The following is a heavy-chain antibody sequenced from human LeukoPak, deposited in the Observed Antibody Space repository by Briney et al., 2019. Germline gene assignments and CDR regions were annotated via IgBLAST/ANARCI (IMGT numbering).Heavy chain of an antibody. CDR1: GFTFSSYS. Sequence: PGGSLRLSCAASGFTFSSYSMNWVRQAPGKGLEWVANIKQDGSEKYYVDSVKGRFTISRDNAKNSLYLQLTSLRAEDTAVYYCATRYCTISACRASSYKSFDVWGKGTTVTVSS. CDR3: ATRYCTISACRASSYKSFDV. D-gene: IGHD2-8*01. CDR2: IKQDGSEK. J-gene: IGHJ6*04. V-gene: IGHV3-7*01.